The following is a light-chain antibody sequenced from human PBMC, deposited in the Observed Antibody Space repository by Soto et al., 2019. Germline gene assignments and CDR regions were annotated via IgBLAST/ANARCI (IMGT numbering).Light chain of an antibody. J-gene: IGKJ1*01. V-gene: IGKV1-5*01. CDR1: QSITSW. CDR2: EAS. Sequence: IQLTQSPSTLSASVGDRVTITCRASQSITSWLAWYQQKPGKAPELLIYEASNLESGVPSRFSGSGSETEFTLTISSLQPDDFATYYCQQYNSYSETFGQGTKVDI. CDR3: QQYNSYSET.